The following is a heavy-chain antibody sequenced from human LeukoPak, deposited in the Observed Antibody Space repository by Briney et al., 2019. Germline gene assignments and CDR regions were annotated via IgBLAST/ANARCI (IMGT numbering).Heavy chain of an antibody. CDR1: GGSVSSNSAA. D-gene: IGHD2-2*01. J-gene: IGHJ6*02. CDR3: ARTIVVVPAAMPYGMDV. Sequence: SQTLSLTCAISGGSVSSNSAAWNWIRQSPSRGLEWLGRTYYRSKWYNDYAVSVKSRITINPDTSKNQFSLQLNSVTPEDTAVYYCARTIVVVPAAMPYGMDVWGQGTTVTVSS. V-gene: IGHV6-1*01. CDR2: TYYRSKWYN.